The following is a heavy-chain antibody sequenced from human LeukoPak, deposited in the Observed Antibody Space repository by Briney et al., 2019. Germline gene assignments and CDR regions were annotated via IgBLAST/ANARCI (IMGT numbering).Heavy chain of an antibody. CDR2: INHSGST. V-gene: IGHV4-34*01. Sequence: PSETLSLTCAVYGGSFSGYYWSWIRQPPGKGLEWIGEINHSGSTNYSPSLKSRVTISVDTSKNQFSLKLSSVTAADTAVYYCARGAGSGSYYFDYWGQGTLVTVSS. D-gene: IGHD1-26*01. CDR1: GGSFSGYY. CDR3: ARGAGSGSYYFDY. J-gene: IGHJ4*02.